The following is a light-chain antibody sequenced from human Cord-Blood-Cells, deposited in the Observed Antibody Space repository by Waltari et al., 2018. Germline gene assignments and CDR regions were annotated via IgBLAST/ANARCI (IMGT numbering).Light chain of an antibody. CDR3: QQYGSSRWT. V-gene: IGKV3-20*01. CDR2: GAS. CDR1: QSVSSSY. Sequence: EIVLTQSPGTLSLSPGERATLPCRASQSVSSSYLAWYQQKPGQAPRLLIYGASSRATGIPDRFSGSGSGTDFTLTISRLEPEDFAVYYCQQYGSSRWTFGQGTKLEIK. J-gene: IGKJ2*02.